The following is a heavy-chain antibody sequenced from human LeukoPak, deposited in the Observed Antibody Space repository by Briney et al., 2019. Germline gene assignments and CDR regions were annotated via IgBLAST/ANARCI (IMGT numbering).Heavy chain of an antibody. CDR3: ASGECGGDCPRDY. CDR1: GFTFDDYA. D-gene: IGHD2-21*02. J-gene: IGHJ4*02. Sequence: PGGSLRLSCAASGFTFDDYAMHWVRQAPGQGLVWVSRINSDGSSTSYADSVKGRFTISRDTAKNTLYLQMNSLRAEDTAVYYCASGECGGDCPRDYWCQGTLVTVSS. CDR2: INSDGSST. V-gene: IGHV3-74*01.